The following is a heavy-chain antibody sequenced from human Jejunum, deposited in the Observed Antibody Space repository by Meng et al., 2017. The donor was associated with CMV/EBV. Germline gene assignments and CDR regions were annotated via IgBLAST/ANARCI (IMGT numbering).Heavy chain of an antibody. CDR3: AKDYYFGPGNPQPNWFDP. J-gene: IGHJ5*02. V-gene: IGHV3-30*18. CDR2: ISDDGSKK. CDR1: FIFNIFD. Sequence: FIFNIFDLHWVRQAPGKGLEWLAVISDDGSKKYYTDSVKGRFTISTDNSKNTVFLQMNSLRAEDTAVYYCAKDYYFGPGNPQPNWFDPRGQGTLVTVSS. D-gene: IGHD3-10*01.